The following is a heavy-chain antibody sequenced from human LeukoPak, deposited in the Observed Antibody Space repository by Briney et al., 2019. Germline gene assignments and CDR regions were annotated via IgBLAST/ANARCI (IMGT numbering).Heavy chain of an antibody. Sequence: AETLSLTCTVPGDAISSKYWSWIRQRPGKGREWIGYIYYSGSTNSNPSLTSRVPISEDPSKIQFSLKLSSVTAEDTAVYYCARRNDFYDSSGYGWTHAFDIWGQGTMVTVSS. D-gene: IGHD3-22*01. CDR2: IYYSGST. CDR3: ARRNDFYDSSGYGWTHAFDI. V-gene: IGHV4-59*08. CDR1: GDAISSKY. J-gene: IGHJ3*02.